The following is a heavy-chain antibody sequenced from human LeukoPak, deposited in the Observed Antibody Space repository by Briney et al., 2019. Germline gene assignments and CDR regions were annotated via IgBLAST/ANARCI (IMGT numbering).Heavy chain of an antibody. V-gene: IGHV3-23*01. CDR1: GFTFSSYA. CDR3: ARGGRWLQLLGYFDY. Sequence: QPGGSLRLSCAASGFTFSSYAMSWVRQAPGKGLEWVSAISGSGGSTYYADSVKGRFTISRDNSKNTLYLQMNSLRAEDTAVYYCARGGRWLQLLGYFDYWGQGTLVTVSS. D-gene: IGHD5-24*01. J-gene: IGHJ4*02. CDR2: ISGSGGST.